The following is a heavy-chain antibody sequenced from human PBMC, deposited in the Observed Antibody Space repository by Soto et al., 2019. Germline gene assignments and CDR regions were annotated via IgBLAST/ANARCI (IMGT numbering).Heavy chain of an antibody. Sequence: EVQLLESGGGLVQPGGSLRLSCAASGFTFSSYAMSWVRQAPGKGLEWVSAISGSGGSTYYADSVKGRFTISRDNSKNTLYLQRNSLRAEDTAVYYCAKFGLATVLMYNWFDPWGQGTLVTVSS. D-gene: IGHD4-17*01. CDR1: GFTFSSYA. CDR3: AKFGLATVLMYNWFDP. CDR2: ISGSGGST. V-gene: IGHV3-23*01. J-gene: IGHJ5*02.